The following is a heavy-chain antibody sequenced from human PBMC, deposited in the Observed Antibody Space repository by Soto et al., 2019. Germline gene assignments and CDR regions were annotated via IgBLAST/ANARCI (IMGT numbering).Heavy chain of an antibody. D-gene: IGHD6-19*01. CDR3: ARDTAMTVAARYDY. V-gene: IGHV4-31*03. CDR2: IYYRGNT. Sequence: QVQLQESGPGLVKTSQTLTLTCTVSGASVDSGGYYWTWIRQRPGKGLEWVGYIYYRGNTFYNPSPKTRLTISLAPSKNHFSLKLTPVTAADTAVYSCARDTAMTVAARYDYWGQGTLVTVSS. J-gene: IGHJ4*02. CDR1: GASVDSGGYY.